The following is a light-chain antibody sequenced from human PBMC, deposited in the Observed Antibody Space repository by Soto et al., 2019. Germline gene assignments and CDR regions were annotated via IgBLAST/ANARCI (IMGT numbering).Light chain of an antibody. CDR1: QSVGKY. V-gene: IGKV3-11*01. J-gene: IGKJ1*01. Sequence: IVLTQSPGTLSLSPGERATLSCRASQSVGKYLVWYQQKPGQAPRLLIYDASNRATGIPARFSGSGSGTDFTINISSLEPEDVAVYYCQQRGNRPPWTFGQGTKVDIK. CDR3: QQRGNRPPWT. CDR2: DAS.